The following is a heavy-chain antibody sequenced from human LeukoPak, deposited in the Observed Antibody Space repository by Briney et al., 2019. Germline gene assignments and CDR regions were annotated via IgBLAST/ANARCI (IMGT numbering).Heavy chain of an antibody. CDR1: GGTFSSYA. Sequence: SVKVSCKASGGTFSSYAISWVRQAPGHGLEWMGAIVPMFTTSDYAQKFRDRVTITADESTSTVYMDLRRLTYEDTAIYYCARVKESAPVAAAIPYFFDRWGQGTLVTVSS. D-gene: IGHD2-2*01. J-gene: IGHJ4*02. V-gene: IGHV1-69*13. CDR3: ARVKESAPVAAAIPYFFDR. CDR2: IVPMFTTS.